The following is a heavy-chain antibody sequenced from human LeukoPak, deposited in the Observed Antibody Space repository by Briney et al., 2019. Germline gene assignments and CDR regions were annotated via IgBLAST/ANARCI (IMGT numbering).Heavy chain of an antibody. CDR3: ARRRSGSYYEYSD. J-gene: IGHJ4*02. Sequence: SETLSLTCTVSGGSVSSSSYYWGWIRQPPGKGLEWIGSIYYSGNTYYNPSLKSRVTIPVDTSKNQFSLKLSSVTAADTAVYHCARRRSGSYYEYSDWGQGTLVTVSS. D-gene: IGHD1-26*01. CDR1: GGSVSSSSYY. CDR2: IYYSGNT. V-gene: IGHV4-39*01.